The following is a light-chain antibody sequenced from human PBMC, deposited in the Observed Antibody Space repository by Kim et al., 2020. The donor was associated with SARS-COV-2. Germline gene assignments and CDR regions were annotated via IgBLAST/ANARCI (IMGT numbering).Light chain of an antibody. Sequence: SPGERAAHSCRASQSVSSKLAGYQQKPGQAPRLLIYDASTRASGIPARFIGSGSGTEFTLTIFRLQSEDFALYYCQQYSDWPPITFGQGTRLEIK. J-gene: IGKJ5*01. CDR3: QQYSDWPPIT. V-gene: IGKV3-15*01. CDR1: QSVSSK. CDR2: DAS.